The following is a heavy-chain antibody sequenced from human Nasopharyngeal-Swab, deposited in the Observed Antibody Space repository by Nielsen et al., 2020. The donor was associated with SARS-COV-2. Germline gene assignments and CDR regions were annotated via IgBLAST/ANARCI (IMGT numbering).Heavy chain of an antibody. CDR2: ISYRGST. CDR1: GASLSSGSYY. Sequence: LRLSCTVSGASLSSGSYYWSWIRQLPGKDLEWIGYISYRGSTYYNPSLKSRVTISVDTSKNQVSLNLSSVTAADTAVYYCARDYRGAGYYYYGMDVWGQGTTVTVSS. V-gene: IGHV4-31*03. CDR3: ARDYRGAGYYYYGMDV. J-gene: IGHJ6*02. D-gene: IGHD1-26*01.